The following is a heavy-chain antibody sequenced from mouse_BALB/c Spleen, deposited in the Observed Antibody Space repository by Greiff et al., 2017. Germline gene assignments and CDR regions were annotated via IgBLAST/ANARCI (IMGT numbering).Heavy chain of an antibody. CDR2: ISYDGSN. V-gene: IGHV3-6*02. D-gene: IGHD2-4*01. CDR3: ANYDYDVYYAMDY. Sequence: EVQLQESGPGLVKPSQSLSLTCSVTGYSITSGYYWNWIRQFPGNKLEWMGYISYDGSNNYNPSLKNRISITRDTSKNQFFLKLNSVTTEDTATYYCANYDYDVYYAMDYWGQGTSVTVSS. CDR1: GYSITSGYY. J-gene: IGHJ4*01.